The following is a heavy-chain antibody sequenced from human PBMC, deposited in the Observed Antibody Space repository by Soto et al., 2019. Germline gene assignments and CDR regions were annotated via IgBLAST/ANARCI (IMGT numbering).Heavy chain of an antibody. V-gene: IGHV4-59*08. CDR3: ARQGFGQLHGLVDV. CDR2: IHHSGST. Sequence: QVQLQESGPGLVKPSETLSLTCSVSGGSITSHYCSWFRQLPGKGLELIGYIHHSGSTSYNPSLKSRLTMSVDTSKTQFSLKVSSVTAADTALYFCARQGFGQLHGLVDVWGPGTTVTVS. J-gene: IGHJ6*02. D-gene: IGHD3-10*01. CDR1: GGSITSHY.